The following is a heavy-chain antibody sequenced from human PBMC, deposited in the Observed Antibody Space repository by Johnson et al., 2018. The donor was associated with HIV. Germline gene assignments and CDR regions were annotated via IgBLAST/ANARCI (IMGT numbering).Heavy chain of an antibody. CDR3: ARARWRVDDAFYI. CDR2: ISYDGSNK. CDR1: GFTFSDYG. V-gene: IGHV3-30*03. D-gene: IGHD4-23*01. Sequence: HVQLVESGGGVVEPGRALRLSCAPSGFTFSDYGIHWVRQAPGKGLEWVAVISYDGSNKYYADSVKGRFTISRDNSKNTLYLQMNSLRAEDTAVYYCARARWRVDDAFYIWGQGTMVTVSS. J-gene: IGHJ3*02.